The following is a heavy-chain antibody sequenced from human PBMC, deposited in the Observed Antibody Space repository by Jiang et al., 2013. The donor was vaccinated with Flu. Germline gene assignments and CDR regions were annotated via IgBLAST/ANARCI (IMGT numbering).Heavy chain of an antibody. V-gene: IGHV2-70*01. CDR2: DDK. CDR3: ARIPCIAAAGPSYYFDY. D-gene: IGHD6-13*01. J-gene: IGHJ4*02. Sequence: DDKYYSTSLKTRLTISKDTSKNQVVLTMTNMDPVDTATYYCARIPCIAAAGPSYYFDYWGQGTLVTVSS.